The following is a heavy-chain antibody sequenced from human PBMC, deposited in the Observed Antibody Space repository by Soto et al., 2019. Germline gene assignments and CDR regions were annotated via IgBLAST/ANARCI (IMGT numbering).Heavy chain of an antibody. Sequence: GSLRLSCAASGFTYTSHWMSWVRQAPGKGLEWVANINKDGSEKNYVDSVKGRFTISRDNAKNSLYLQINSLRAEDTAVYYCARDRDWALDYWGHGTLVTVSS. J-gene: IGHJ4*01. CDR1: GFTYTSHW. V-gene: IGHV3-7*03. D-gene: IGHD3-9*01. CDR2: INKDGSEK. CDR3: ARDRDWALDY.